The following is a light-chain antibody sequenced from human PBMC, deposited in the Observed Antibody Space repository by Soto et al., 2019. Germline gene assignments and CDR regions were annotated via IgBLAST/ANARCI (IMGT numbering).Light chain of an antibody. V-gene: IGKV1-5*01. CDR3: LWWT. CDR2: DAS. Sequence: DIKMTQSPSTLSASVGDRVTITCRASQSISSWLAWYQQKPGKAPKLLIYDASSLESGVPSRFSGSGSGTEFTLTISSLQPDDFATYYFLWWTFGQGTKVDIK. J-gene: IGKJ1*01. CDR1: QSISSW.